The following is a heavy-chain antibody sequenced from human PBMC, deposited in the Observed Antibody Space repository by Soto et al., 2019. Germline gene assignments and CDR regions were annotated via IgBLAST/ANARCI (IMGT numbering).Heavy chain of an antibody. J-gene: IGHJ4*02. CDR1: GYTFTSYD. CDR3: ARDLYSSSWYRSYYFDY. CDR2: INPSGGST. Sequence: ASVKVSCKASGYTFTSYDINWVRQATGQGLEWMGIINPSGGSTSYAQKFQGRVTMTRDTSTSTVYMELSSLRSEDTAVYYCARDLYSSSWYRSYYFDYWGQGTLVTVSS. V-gene: IGHV1-46*01. D-gene: IGHD6-13*01.